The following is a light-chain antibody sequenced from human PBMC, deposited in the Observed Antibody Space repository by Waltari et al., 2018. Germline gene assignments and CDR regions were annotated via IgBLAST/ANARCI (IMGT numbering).Light chain of an antibody. J-gene: IGKJ2*01. CDR3: QQYGSTRMYA. CDR1: QSVSSGY. V-gene: IGKV3-20*01. CDR2: GAS. Sequence: VLTQSPGTLSLSPGERATLSCRASQSVSSGYIAWYQPRLGRAPRLLSYGASTRATGIPDRFTGSGSGTDFTLTISRLEPEDFAVYYCQQYGSTRMYAFGQGTKLEIK.